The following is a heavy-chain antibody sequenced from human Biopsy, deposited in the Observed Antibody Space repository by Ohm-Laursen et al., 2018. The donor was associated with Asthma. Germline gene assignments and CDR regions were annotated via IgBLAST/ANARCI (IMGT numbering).Heavy chain of an antibody. D-gene: IGHD3-3*01. CDR3: ASRGGDFWSGYYMDY. Sequence: SLRLSCAASGFTFGDYWMSWVRQVPGKGLEWVANIKHDGSEKNHVDSLKGRFTISRDNAKNSLYLQMSSLTAEDTAVYYCASRGGDFWSGYYMDYWGQGTLVTVSS. V-gene: IGHV3-7*01. CDR1: GFTFGDYW. J-gene: IGHJ4*02. CDR2: IKHDGSEK.